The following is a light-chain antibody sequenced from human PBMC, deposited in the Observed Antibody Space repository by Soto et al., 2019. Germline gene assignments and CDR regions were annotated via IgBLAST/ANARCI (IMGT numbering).Light chain of an antibody. CDR3: SSYAGGNTVV. CDR1: SSDVGGYVW. Sequence: QSALTQPASVSGSPGQSIAISCTGTSSDVGGYVWVSWYQQHPGKAPKLMIYDVDHRPSGVSNRFSGSKSGNTDSLTISGLQAEDEADYYCSSYAGGNTVVFGGGTKLTV. J-gene: IGLJ3*02. V-gene: IGLV2-14*01. CDR2: DVD.